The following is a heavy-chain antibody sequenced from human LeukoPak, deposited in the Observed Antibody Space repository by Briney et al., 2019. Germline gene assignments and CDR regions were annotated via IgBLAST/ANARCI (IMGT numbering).Heavy chain of an antibody. CDR3: AREEYYYDSSGYGDNWFDP. Sequence: SETLSLTCTVSGGSISSYYWSWLRKPPGKGLEWIGYIYYSGSTNYNPSLKSRVTISVDTSKNQFSLKLSSVTAADTAVYYCAREEYYYDSSGYGDNWFDPWGQGTLVTVSS. V-gene: IGHV4-59*01. CDR1: GGSISSYY. CDR2: IYYSGST. D-gene: IGHD3-22*01. J-gene: IGHJ5*02.